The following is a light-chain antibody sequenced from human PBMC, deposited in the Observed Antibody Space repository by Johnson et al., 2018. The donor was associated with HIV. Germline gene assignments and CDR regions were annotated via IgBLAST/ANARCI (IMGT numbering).Light chain of an antibody. CDR2: DNN. J-gene: IGLJ1*01. CDR3: GTWDSRLSAAYV. Sequence: QSVLTQPPSVSAAPGQKVTISCSGSGSNIGNNYVSWYQQLPGTAPKLLIYDNNKRPSGIPDRFSGSKSGTSATLGITGLQTGDEADFYCGTWDSRLSAAYVFGTGTKVTVL. CDR1: GSNIGNNY. V-gene: IGLV1-51*01.